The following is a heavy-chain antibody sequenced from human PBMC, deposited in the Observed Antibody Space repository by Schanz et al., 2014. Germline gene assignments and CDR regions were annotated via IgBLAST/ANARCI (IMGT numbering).Heavy chain of an antibody. CDR2: IVPIAGIT. CDR3: ARGRGFYDY. CDR1: GYTFVSYS. J-gene: IGHJ4*02. V-gene: IGHV1-69*02. Sequence: QVQLVQSEAEVKKPGSSVKVSCKASGYTFVSYSMHWVRQAPGQGLEWMGRIVPIAGITNYAQRFQGRVTITADKSSDTAYMELSSLRSEDTAVHYCARGRGFYDYWGQGTLVTVSS. D-gene: IGHD3-10*01.